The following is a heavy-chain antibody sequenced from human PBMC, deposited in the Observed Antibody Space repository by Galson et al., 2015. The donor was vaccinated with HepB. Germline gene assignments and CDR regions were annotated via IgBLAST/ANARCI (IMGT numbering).Heavy chain of an antibody. CDR2: ISASGGGT. J-gene: IGHJ4*02. Sequence: SLRLSCAASGFTFSSYAMSWVRLPPGKGLEWVSSISASGGGTDYADSVKGRFTISRDNSKNTLYLQVNSLRAEDTALYYCAKHLWAREAAGGPGFDYWGQGTLVTVSS. V-gene: IGHV3-23*01. CDR3: AKHLWAREAAGGPGFDY. D-gene: IGHD6-13*01. CDR1: GFTFSSYA.